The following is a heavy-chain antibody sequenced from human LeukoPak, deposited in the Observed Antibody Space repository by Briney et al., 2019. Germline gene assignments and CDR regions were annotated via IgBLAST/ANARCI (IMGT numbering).Heavy chain of an antibody. CDR2: IYYSGST. CDR3: ARVEDMNWNLDY. Sequence: LETLSLTCTVSGGSISSYYWSWIRQPPGKGLEWIGYIYYSGSTNYNPSLKSRVTISVDTSKNQFSLKLSSVTAADTAVYYCARVEDMNWNLDYWGQGTLVTVSS. V-gene: IGHV4-59*01. J-gene: IGHJ4*02. CDR1: GGSISSYY. D-gene: IGHD1-1*01.